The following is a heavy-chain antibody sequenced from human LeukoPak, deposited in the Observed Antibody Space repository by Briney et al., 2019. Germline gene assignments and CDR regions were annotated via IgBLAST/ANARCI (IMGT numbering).Heavy chain of an antibody. CDR3: ARDARDYGDYSYYYGLDV. V-gene: IGHV4-4*07. CDR2: IYTSGNI. J-gene: IGHJ6*02. CDR1: GVSIKTYF. Sequence: PSETLSLTCTASGVSIKTYFWSWIRQPAGKGLEWIGRIYTSGNITSNPSLKSRVSLSADSSKNQFSLRLSSVTAADTAVYYCARDARDYGDYSYYYGLDVWGQGTTVTVSS. D-gene: IGHD4-17*01.